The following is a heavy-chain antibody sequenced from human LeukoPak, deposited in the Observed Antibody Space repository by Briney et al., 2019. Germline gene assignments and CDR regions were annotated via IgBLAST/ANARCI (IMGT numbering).Heavy chain of an antibody. CDR1: GFTLSGSA. D-gene: IGHD3-22*01. Sequence: GGSLRLSCAASGFTLSGSAIHWVRQASGKGLEWVGRIRSEANSYATAYVASVKGRFTISRDDSKNTAYLQMNSLKTEDTAVYYCTSTYYYDSSGYTPARWGQGTLVTVSS. J-gene: IGHJ4*02. CDR2: IRSEANSYAT. CDR3: TSTYYYDSSGYTPAR. V-gene: IGHV3-73*01.